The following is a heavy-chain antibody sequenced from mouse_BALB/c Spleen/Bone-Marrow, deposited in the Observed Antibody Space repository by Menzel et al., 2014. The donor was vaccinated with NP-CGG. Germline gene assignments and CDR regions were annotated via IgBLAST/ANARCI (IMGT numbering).Heavy chain of an antibody. J-gene: IGHJ2*01. D-gene: IGHD1-1*01. V-gene: IGHV5-9-3*01. Sequence: EVKLVESGGGLVKPGGSLKLSCAASGFTFSSYAMSWVRQTPEKWLEWVATISSGGSYTYYPDRVKERFTISRDNAKNTLYLQMSSLRSEDTAMYYCARHYYGSSYYFDYWGQGTTLTVSS. CDR1: GFTFSSYA. CDR3: ARHYYGSSYYFDY. CDR2: ISSGGSYT.